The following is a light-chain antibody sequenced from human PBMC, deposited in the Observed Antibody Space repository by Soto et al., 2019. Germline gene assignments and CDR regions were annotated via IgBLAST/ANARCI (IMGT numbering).Light chain of an antibody. CDR2: LGS. J-gene: IGKJ1*01. Sequence: DGVMTQSPLSLPVTPGEPASISCRSSQSLLHSNGYNYLDWYLQKPGQSPQLLIYLGSNRASGVPDRFSGSGSGTDFTLKISRVEAEDVGVYYCMQALQTPWTFGQGTKVEIK. CDR1: QSLLHSNGYNY. V-gene: IGKV2-28*01. CDR3: MQALQTPWT.